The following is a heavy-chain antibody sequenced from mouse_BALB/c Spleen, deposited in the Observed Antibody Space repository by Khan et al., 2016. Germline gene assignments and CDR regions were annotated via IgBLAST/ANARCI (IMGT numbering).Heavy chain of an antibody. J-gene: IGHJ4*01. Sequence: QVQLKQSGAELVRPGTSVKISCKASGYTFTNYWLGWVKQRPEHGLEWIGDIYPGGGYTNYNEKFKGKATLTADTSSSTAYMQLSSLTSEDSAVYFCARSRGMDYWGQGTSVTVSS. CDR2: IYPGGGYT. V-gene: IGHV1-63*02. CDR3: ARSRGMDY. CDR1: GYTFTNYW.